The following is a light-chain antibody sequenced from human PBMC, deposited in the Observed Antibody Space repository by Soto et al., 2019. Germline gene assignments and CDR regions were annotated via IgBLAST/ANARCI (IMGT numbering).Light chain of an antibody. V-gene: IGLV2-14*01. CDR1: SSVIGGYNY. J-gene: IGLJ1*01. CDR2: DVS. CDR3: SSYTSSTTYV. Sequence: QSVLTQPASVSGSPGQSITISCTGTSSVIGGYNYVSWYQQHPGKAPKLMIYDVSNRPSGVSNRFSGSKSGNTASLTISGLQAEDVADYYSSSYTSSTTYVFGTGTKVTV.